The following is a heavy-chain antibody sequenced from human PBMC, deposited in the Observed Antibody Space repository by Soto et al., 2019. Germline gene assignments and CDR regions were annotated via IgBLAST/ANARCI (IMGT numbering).Heavy chain of an antibody. V-gene: IGHV3-23*01. CDR1: GFTFSSYA. CDR2: ISGSGGST. D-gene: IGHD3-3*01. Sequence: EVQLLESGGGLVQPGGSLRLSCAASGFTFSSYAMSWVRQAPGKGLEWVSAISGSGGSTYYADSVKGRFTISRDNSKNTLYLQMNSLIAEDTAVYYCAKDDEYYDFWSGYLNLDYWGQGTLVTVSS. CDR3: AKDDEYYDFWSGYLNLDY. J-gene: IGHJ4*02.